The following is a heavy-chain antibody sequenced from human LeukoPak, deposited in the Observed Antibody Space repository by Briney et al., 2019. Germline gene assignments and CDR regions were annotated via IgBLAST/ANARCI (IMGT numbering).Heavy chain of an antibody. D-gene: IGHD6-19*01. CDR1: GYTFTSHD. CDR3: ARGSGSGGRDWFDH. J-gene: IGHJ5*02. Sequence: GASVKVSCKASGYTFTSHDINWVRQATGQGLEWMGWMNSNTGNTGYAQKFQDRVTMTRDTSISTAYMELRSLTSEDTAVYYCARGSGSGGRDWFDHWGQGTLVTVSS. V-gene: IGHV1-8*01. CDR2: MNSNTGNT.